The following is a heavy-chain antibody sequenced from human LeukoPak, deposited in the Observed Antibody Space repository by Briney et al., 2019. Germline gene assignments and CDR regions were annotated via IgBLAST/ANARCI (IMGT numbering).Heavy chain of an antibody. D-gene: IGHD3-10*01. CDR1: GYTFTGYY. Sequence: GASVKVSCKASGYTFTGYYMHWVRQATGQGLEWMGWMNPNSGNTGFAQKFQGRVTMTRDTSISTAYMELSSLRSEDTAVYYCARVPRRGDRFDPWGQGTLVTVSS. CDR3: ARVPRRGDRFDP. V-gene: IGHV1-8*02. CDR2: MNPNSGNT. J-gene: IGHJ5*02.